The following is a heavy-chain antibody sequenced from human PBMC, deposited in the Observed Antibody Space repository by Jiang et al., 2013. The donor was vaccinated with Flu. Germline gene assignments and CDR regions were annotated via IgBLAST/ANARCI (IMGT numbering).Heavy chain of an antibody. CDR1: YG. D-gene: IGHD3-22*01. J-gene: IGHJ4*02. CDR2: ISAYNGNT. Sequence: YGISWVRQAPGQGLEWMGWISAYNGNTNYAQKLQGRVTMTTDTSTSTAYMELRSLRSDDTAVYYCARVGYYDSSPFDYWGQGTLVTVSS. CDR3: ARVGYYDSSPFDY. V-gene: IGHV1-18*01.